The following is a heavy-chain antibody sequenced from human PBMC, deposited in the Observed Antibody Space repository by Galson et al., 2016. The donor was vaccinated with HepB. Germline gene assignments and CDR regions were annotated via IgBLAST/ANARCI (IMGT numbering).Heavy chain of an antibody. V-gene: IGHV3-43*01. CDR1: GFSFEDYA. Sequence: SLRLSCAASGFSFEDYAMHWVRQAPGKGLEWVSLISWDGGGTYYADSVKGRFTVSRDNNKNSLYLQMTSLRTEDTALYSCAKPMTYYFETTDGFDMWGQGTKVTVSS. CDR2: ISWDGGGT. J-gene: IGHJ3*02. D-gene: IGHD3-22*01. CDR3: AKPMTYYFETTDGFDM.